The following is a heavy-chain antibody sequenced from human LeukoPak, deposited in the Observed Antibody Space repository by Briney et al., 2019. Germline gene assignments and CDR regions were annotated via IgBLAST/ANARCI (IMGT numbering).Heavy chain of an antibody. V-gene: IGHV3-23*01. CDR2: MCGSAGCT. Sequence: PGGSLRLSCAASGLTFNIYAMGWVRLAPGKGLQWVASMCGSAGCTYYADSVKGRFTISRDNSKNTLHLQMNSLRAEDTAIHYCARDRPNYHESNGHYYQRVGDHWGQGTLVTVYS. D-gene: IGHD3-22*01. CDR3: ARDRPNYHESNGHYYQRVGDH. J-gene: IGHJ5*02. CDR1: GLTFNIYA.